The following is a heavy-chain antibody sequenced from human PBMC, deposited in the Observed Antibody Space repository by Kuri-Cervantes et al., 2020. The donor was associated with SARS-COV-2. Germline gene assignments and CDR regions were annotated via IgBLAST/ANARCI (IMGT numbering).Heavy chain of an antibody. CDR3: AGRVDWFDP. Sequence: SETLSLTCTVSGYSISSGYYWGWIRQPPGKGLEWIGSIYHYGSTYYNLSLKSRVTISVDTSKNQFSLKLSSVTAADTAVYYCAGRVDWFDPWGQGALVTVSS. CDR2: IYHYGST. D-gene: IGHD3-3*01. CDR1: GYSISSGYY. J-gene: IGHJ5*02. V-gene: IGHV4-38-2*02.